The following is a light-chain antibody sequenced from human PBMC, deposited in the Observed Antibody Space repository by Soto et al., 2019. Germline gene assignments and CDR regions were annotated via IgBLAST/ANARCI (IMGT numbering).Light chain of an antibody. CDR3: SSYAGSSNV. J-gene: IGLJ1*01. CDR2: XXN. Sequence: QSVLTQPPSASGSPGQSVAISCTGTSSYVGGYNYVSGYQHHPVKSXKLMMYXXNKRPPGVPDRFSGSKSGNTASLTVSGLQAEDEADYYCSSYAGSSNVFGTGTKVTVL. V-gene: IGLV2-8*01. CDR1: SSYVGGYNY.